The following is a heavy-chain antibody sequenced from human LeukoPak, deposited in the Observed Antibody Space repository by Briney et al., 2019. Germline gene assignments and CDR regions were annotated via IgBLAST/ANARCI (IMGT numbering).Heavy chain of an antibody. CDR1: GFTSSSHW. CDR3: GREIEAPGKTLDY. CDR2: INNDGTYT. J-gene: IGHJ4*02. V-gene: IGHV3-74*01. Sequence: GGSLRLSCAVSGFTSSSHWMHWVRQAPGKGLVWVSRINNDGTYTVYADSVKGRFTISRDNAKNTLYLQMNSLRPEDTAVYYCGREIEAPGKTLDYWGQGTLVTVSS.